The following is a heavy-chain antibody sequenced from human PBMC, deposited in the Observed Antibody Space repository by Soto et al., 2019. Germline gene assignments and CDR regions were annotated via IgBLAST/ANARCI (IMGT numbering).Heavy chain of an antibody. CDR2: IYHSGST. CDR3: ARVGPYCGGDCYSPPP. D-gene: IGHD2-21*02. CDR1: GYSIRNGYY. J-gene: IGHJ5*02. V-gene: IGHV4-38-2*01. Sequence: ETLSLTCAVSGYSIRNGYYWGWIRQPPGKGLEWIGTIYHSGSTYYNPSLKSRVTISVDASENHFSLKLSSVTAADTAVYYCARVGPYCGGDCYSPPPWGQGTLVTVSS.